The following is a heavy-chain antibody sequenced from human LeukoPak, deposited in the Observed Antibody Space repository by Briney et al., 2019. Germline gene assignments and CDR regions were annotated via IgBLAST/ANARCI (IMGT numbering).Heavy chain of an antibody. CDR3: ARTPPWDYYYGMDV. V-gene: IGHV4-39*07. CDR2: INHSGST. Sequence: SSETLSLTCTVSGGSISISSYYWGWIRQTPGKGLEWIGEINHSGSTNYNPSLKSRVTISVDTSKNQFSLKLSSVTAADTAVYYCARTPPWDYYYGMDVWGQGTTVTVSS. J-gene: IGHJ6*02. CDR1: GGSISISSYY.